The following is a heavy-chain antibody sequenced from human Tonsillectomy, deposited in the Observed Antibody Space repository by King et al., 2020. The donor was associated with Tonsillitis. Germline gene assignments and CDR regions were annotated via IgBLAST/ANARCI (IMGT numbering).Heavy chain of an antibody. CDR3: ARGTGSI. CDR2: IYYSGST. J-gene: IGHJ3*02. V-gene: IGHV4-59*01. D-gene: IGHD3-10*01. CDR1: GGSISSYY. Sequence: QLQESGPGLVKPSETLSLTCTVSGGSISSYYWSWIRQPPGKGLEWIGYIYYSGSTNCNPSLKSRVTISVDTSKNQFSLKLSSVTAADTAVYYCARGTGSIWGQGTMVTVSS.